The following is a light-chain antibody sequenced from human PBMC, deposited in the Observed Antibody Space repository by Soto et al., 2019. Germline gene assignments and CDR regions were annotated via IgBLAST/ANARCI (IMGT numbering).Light chain of an antibody. CDR3: ETWDSNIHWV. J-gene: IGLJ3*02. CDR1: SGHSSYI. CDR2: LEGSGSY. Sequence: QLVLTQSSSASASLGSSVKLTCTLSSGHSSYIIAWHQQQPGKAPRYLMKLEGSGSYHKGSGVPDRFSGSSSGADRYLTISNLQFEDEADYYCETWDSNIHWVFGGGTKVTVL. V-gene: IGLV4-60*02.